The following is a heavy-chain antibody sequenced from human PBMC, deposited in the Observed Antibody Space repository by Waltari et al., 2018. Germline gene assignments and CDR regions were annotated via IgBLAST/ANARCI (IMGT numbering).Heavy chain of an antibody. CDR3: ARSLNSSGWYSPRSDYMDV. D-gene: IGHD6-19*01. V-gene: IGHV4-59*01. CDR2: IYYSGST. CDR1: GGSISSYY. J-gene: IGHJ6*03. Sequence: QVQLQESGPGLVKPSETLSLTCTVSGGSISSYYWSWIRQPPGKGLEWIGYIYYSGSTNYNPSRKSRVTISVDTSKNQFSLKLSSVTAADTAVYYCARSLNSSGWYSPRSDYMDVWGKGTTVTVSS.